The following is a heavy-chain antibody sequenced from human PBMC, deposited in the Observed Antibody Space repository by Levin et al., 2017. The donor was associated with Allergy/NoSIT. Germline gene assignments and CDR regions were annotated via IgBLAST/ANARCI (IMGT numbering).Heavy chain of an antibody. J-gene: IGHJ4*02. D-gene: IGHD3-16*02. CDR1: GFTFSNAW. CDR3: TTGGYYDYVWGSYRSV. CDR2: IKSKTDGGTT. Sequence: PGGSLRLSCAASGFTFSNAWMSWVRQAPGKGLEWVGRIKSKTDGGTTDYAAPVKGRFTISRDDSKNTLYLQMNSLKTEDTAVYYCTTGGYYDYVWGSYRSVWGQGTLVTVSS. V-gene: IGHV3-15*01.